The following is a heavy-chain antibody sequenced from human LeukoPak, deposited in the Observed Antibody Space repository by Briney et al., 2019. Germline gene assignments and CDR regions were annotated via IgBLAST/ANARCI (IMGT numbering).Heavy chain of an antibody. CDR3: ARERDDYDDPGPLDY. Sequence: PGGSLRLSCAASGFTFSSYAMHWVRQAPGTGLKWVSRIYRDGSTTDYADSVKGRFSISRDNSKNTLYLDMNSLRAGDTAVYYCARERDDYDDPGPLDYCGQGTLVTVSS. V-gene: IGHV3-74*01. J-gene: IGHJ4*02. D-gene: IGHD4-17*01. CDR1: GFTFSSYA. CDR2: IYRDGSTT.